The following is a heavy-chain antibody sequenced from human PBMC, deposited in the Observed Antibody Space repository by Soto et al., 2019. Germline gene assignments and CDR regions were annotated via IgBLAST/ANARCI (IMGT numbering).Heavy chain of an antibody. J-gene: IGHJ5*02. Sequence: QVQLVQSGAEVKKPGSSVKVSCKASGGTFSSYAISWVRQAPGQGLEWMGGIIPIFGTANYAQKFQGRVTITADESTSTAYMELSSLRSEDTAVYYCARSRLYIVATIGGPYNWFDPWGQGTLVTVSS. CDR3: ARSRLYIVATIGGPYNWFDP. CDR2: IIPIFGTA. V-gene: IGHV1-69*01. D-gene: IGHD5-12*01. CDR1: GGTFSSYA.